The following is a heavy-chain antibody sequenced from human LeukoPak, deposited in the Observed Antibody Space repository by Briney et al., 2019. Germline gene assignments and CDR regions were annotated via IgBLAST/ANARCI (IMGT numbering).Heavy chain of an antibody. CDR3: ATGLDMFGESVWDFDY. J-gene: IGHJ4*02. CDR1: GYTLTELS. D-gene: IGHD3-10*02. Sequence: ASVKVSCKVSGYTLTELSMHWVRQAPGKGLERMGGFGPEDGETIYAQKFQGRVTMTEDTSTDTAYMELSSLRSEDTAVYYCATGLDMFGESVWDFDYWGQGTLVTVSS. V-gene: IGHV1-24*01. CDR2: FGPEDGET.